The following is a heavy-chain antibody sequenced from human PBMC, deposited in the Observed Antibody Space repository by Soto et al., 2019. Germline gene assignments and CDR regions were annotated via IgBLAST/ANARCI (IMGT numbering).Heavy chain of an antibody. CDR1: ADSVSINSAA. Sequence: SPTLSLTCAISADSVSINSAAWNWIRQSPSRGLEWLGRTYYRSKWYNDYAVSVKSRITINPDTSKNQFALQLNSVTPEDTAVYYCARDQLATLRNWFDPWRQGTLVTVSS. D-gene: IGHD5-12*01. CDR3: ARDQLATLRNWFDP. J-gene: IGHJ5*02. CDR2: TYYRSKWYN. V-gene: IGHV6-1*01.